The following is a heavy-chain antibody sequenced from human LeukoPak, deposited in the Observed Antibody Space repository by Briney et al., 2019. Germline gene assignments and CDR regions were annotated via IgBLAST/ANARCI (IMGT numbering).Heavy chain of an antibody. V-gene: IGHV4-34*01. Sequence: SETLSLTCAVYGGSFSGYYWSWIRQPPGKGLEWIGEINHSGSTNYNPSLKSRVTISVDTSKNRFSLKLSSVTAADTAVYYCARFTKLKNYSSSYFDYWGQGTLVTVSS. J-gene: IGHJ4*02. D-gene: IGHD6-6*01. CDR2: INHSGST. CDR3: ARFTKLKNYSSSYFDY. CDR1: GGSFSGYY.